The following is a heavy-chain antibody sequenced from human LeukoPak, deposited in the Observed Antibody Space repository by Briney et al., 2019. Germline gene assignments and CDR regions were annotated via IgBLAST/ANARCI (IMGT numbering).Heavy chain of an antibody. Sequence: SETLSLTCTVSGDSISSGDYYWSWIRQPAGKGLEWIGHIHTSGSTYYNPSLKSRVTISVDTSKNQFSLKLSSVTAADTAVYYCARDLPGYCTNGVCYTFDYWGQGTLVTVSS. D-gene: IGHD2-8*01. CDR2: IHTSGST. CDR3: ARDLPGYCTNGVCYTFDY. CDR1: GDSISSGDYY. V-gene: IGHV4-61*09. J-gene: IGHJ4*02.